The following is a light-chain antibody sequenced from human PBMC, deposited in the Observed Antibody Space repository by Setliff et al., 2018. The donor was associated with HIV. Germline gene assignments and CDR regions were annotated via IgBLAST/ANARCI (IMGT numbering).Light chain of an antibody. Sequence: QSVLTQPPSVSAAPGQKVTVSCSANSSHFGGDSISWYQQFPGRAPRFFIDVNDQRPSGIPDRFSASKSATSATLIITGLQSGDEADYYCGAWDDTLNIYVFGPGNKGTVL. J-gene: IGLJ1*01. CDR1: SSHFGGDS. CDR2: VND. V-gene: IGLV1-51*01. CDR3: GAWDDTLNIYV.